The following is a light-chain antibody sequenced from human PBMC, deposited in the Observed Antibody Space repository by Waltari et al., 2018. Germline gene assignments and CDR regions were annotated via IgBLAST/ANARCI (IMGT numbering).Light chain of an antibody. CDR1: VLANKY. V-gene: IGLV3-27*01. Sequence: SFELTQTSSLSVSPGQTVRITCSGDVLANKYARWFQQKPGQAPVLIVSRDTERPSGSPERFSGSSSGTTVTLTIRGAQAEDEADYYCYAAADNNLGVFGGGTKVTVL. J-gene: IGLJ3*02. CDR2: RDT. CDR3: YAAADNNLGV.